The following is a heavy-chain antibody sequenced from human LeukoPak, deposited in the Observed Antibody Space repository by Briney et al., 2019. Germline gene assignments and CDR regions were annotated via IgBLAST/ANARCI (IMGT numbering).Heavy chain of an antibody. CDR2: INPNSGGT. Sequence: ASVKVSCKASGYTFTDFFVHWVRQAPGQGLEWMGWINPNSGGTNYAQKFQGRVTMTRDTSISTAYMELSRLRSDDTAVYYCARDLGDYPGNYWGQGTLATVSS. CDR3: ARDLGDYPGNY. V-gene: IGHV1-2*02. CDR1: GYTFTDFF. D-gene: IGHD4-17*01. J-gene: IGHJ4*02.